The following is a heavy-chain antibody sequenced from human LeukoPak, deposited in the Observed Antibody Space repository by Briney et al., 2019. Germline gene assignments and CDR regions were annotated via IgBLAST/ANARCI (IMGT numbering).Heavy chain of an antibody. D-gene: IGHD2-15*01. Sequence: GGSLRLSCAASGFTFSSYAMTWVRQAPGKGLEWVSVISGSGTNTDCADSVKGRFTISRDNSKNTLYLQMNSLRAEDMAVYYCAKTLTPVVAAAYFDYWGQGTLVTVSS. CDR3: AKTLTPVVAAAYFDY. CDR2: ISGSGTNT. CDR1: GFTFSSYA. J-gene: IGHJ4*02. V-gene: IGHV3-23*01.